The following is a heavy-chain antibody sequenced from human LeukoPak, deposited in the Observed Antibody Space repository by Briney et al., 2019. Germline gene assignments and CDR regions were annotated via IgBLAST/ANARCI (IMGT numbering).Heavy chain of an antibody. CDR3: AKPSGYFHGMDV. J-gene: IGHJ6*02. V-gene: IGHV3-30*18. Sequence: PGTSLRLSCAASGFTFSNFGMHWVRQAPGKGLEWVAFTSTDGSNKYYEDSVKGRFTISRDNSQNTLFLQMNSLRAEDTAVYYCAKPSGYFHGMDVWGQGTTVTVSS. CDR2: TSTDGSNK. D-gene: IGHD1-1*01. CDR1: GFTFSNFG.